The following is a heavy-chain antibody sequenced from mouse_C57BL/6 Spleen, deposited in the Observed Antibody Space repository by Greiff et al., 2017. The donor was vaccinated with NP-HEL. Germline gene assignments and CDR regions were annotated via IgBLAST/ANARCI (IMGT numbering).Heavy chain of an antibody. J-gene: IGHJ4*01. Sequence: VQLQQSGAELVRPGASVKLSCTASGFNIKDYYMHWVKQRPEQGLEWIGRIDPEDGDTEYAPKFQGKATMTADTSSNTAYLQLSSLTSEDTAVYYCTTRTLVEGYAMDYWGQGTSVTVSS. CDR1: GFNIKDYY. D-gene: IGHD5-1*01. CDR2: IDPEDGDT. CDR3: TTRTLVEGYAMDY. V-gene: IGHV14-1*01.